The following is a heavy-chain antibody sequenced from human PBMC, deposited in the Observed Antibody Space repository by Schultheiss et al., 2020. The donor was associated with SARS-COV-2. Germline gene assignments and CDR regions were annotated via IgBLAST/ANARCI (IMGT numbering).Heavy chain of an antibody. J-gene: IGHJ4*02. D-gene: IGHD3-22*01. V-gene: IGHV3-21*01. Sequence: GGSLRLSCAASGFTFSSYSMNWVRQAPGKGLEWVSSITGSSSYIYYADSVKGRFTISRDNAKNSLYLQMNSLRAEDTAVYYCARETYYYDTSGYYPYYFDYWGQGTLVTVSS. CDR1: GFTFSSYS. CDR2: ITGSSSYI. CDR3: ARETYYYDTSGYYPYYFDY.